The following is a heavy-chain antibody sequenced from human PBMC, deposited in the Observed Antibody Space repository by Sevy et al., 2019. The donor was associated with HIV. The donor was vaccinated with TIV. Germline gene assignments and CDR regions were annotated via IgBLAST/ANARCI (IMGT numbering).Heavy chain of an antibody. J-gene: IGHJ4*02. V-gene: IGHV3-30-3*01. CDR2: ISYDGGNK. D-gene: IGHD1-26*01. CDR3: ARQHSGSYFGLSLDFDY. CDR1: GFTFSSYA. Sequence: GGSLRLSCAASGFTFSSYAMHWVRQAPGKGLEWVAVISYDGGNKYYADSVKGRFTISRDNSKNTLYLQMNSLRAEDTAVYCCARQHSGSYFGLSLDFDYWGQGTLVTVSS.